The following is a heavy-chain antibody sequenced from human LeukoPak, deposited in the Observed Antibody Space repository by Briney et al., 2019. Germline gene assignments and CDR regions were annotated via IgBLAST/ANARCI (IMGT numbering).Heavy chain of an antibody. J-gene: IGHJ4*02. CDR2: INPSGGST. Sequence: ASVTVSCRASGYTFTSYYMHWVRQAPGQGLEWMGIINPSGGSTSYAQKFQGRVTMTRDTSTSTVYMELSSLRSEDTAVYYCARDRRGIAAPVYWGQGTLVTVSS. D-gene: IGHD6-13*01. CDR1: GYTFTSYY. V-gene: IGHV1-46*01. CDR3: ARDRRGIAAPVY.